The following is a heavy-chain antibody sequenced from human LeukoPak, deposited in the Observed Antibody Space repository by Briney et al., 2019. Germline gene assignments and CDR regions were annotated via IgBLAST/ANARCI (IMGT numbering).Heavy chain of an antibody. CDR1: GFTFSSYA. CDR3: ARSHYDILTGYYPHWFDP. Sequence: LRLSCAASGFTFSSYAMHWVRQAPGKGLEWVAVISYDGSNKYYADSVKGRFTISRDNSKNTLYLQMNSPRAEDTAVYYCARSHYDILTGYYPHWFDPWGQGTLVTVSS. D-gene: IGHD3-9*01. CDR2: ISYDGSNK. V-gene: IGHV3-30*04. J-gene: IGHJ5*02.